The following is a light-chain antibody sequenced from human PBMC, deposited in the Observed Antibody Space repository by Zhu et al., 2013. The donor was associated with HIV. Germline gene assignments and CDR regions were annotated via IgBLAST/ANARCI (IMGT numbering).Light chain of an antibody. V-gene: IGLV5-45*03. CDR3: MIWHDSTWV. J-gene: IGLJ3*02. Sequence: QPVLTQPSSLSASPGASVRLTCTLRRGINIDSYRFYWYQQKPGSPPHYLLRYKSDSDKQQGSGVPSRFSGSKRVSANAGILLISGLQSEDEGDYYCMIWHDSTWVFGGGTKLTVL. CDR1: RGINIDSYR. CDR2: YKSDSDK.